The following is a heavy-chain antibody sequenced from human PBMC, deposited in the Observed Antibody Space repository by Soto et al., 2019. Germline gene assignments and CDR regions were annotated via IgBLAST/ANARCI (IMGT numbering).Heavy chain of an antibody. V-gene: IGHV3-21*01. D-gene: IGHD5-12*01. J-gene: IGHJ4*02. CDR1: GFTFSSYT. CDR3: ARDRRDGYNFDY. Sequence: EVQLVESGGGLVKPGGSLRLSCAASGFTFSSYTMNWVRQAPGKGLEWVSSISSGNNYIYYAESVMGRFTISRDNAKNSLYLQMNSLRAEDTAVYYCARDRRDGYNFDYWGQGTLVTVSS. CDR2: ISSGNNYI.